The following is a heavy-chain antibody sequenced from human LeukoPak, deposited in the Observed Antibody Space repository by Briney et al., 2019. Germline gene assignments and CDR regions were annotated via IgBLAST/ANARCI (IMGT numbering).Heavy chain of an antibody. CDR1: GFTFRTYA. CDR3: ARGPPKYSSSWYY. J-gene: IGHJ3*01. Sequence: GSLRLSCAASGFTFRTYAVSWVRQAPGKGLEWIGEINHSGSTNYNPSLKSRVTISVDTSKNQFSLKLSSVTAADTAVYYCARGPPKYSSSWYYWGQGTMVTVSS. CDR2: INHSGST. D-gene: IGHD6-13*01. V-gene: IGHV4-34*01.